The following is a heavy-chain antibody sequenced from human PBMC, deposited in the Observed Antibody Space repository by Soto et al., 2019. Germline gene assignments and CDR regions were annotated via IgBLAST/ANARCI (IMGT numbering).Heavy chain of an antibody. D-gene: IGHD3-3*01. CDR3: AKGRITIFGVLGDC. V-gene: IGHV3-23*01. CDR1: GFTFSSNA. J-gene: IGHJ4*02. Sequence: EVQLLESGGGLVQPGGSLRLSCAASGFTFSSNAMHWVRQAPGKGLEWVSGISGSGYNTYYADSVKGRFTISRDNSKNTLYLQMNSLRAEDTAVYYCAKGRITIFGVLGDCWGQGTLVTVSS. CDR2: ISGSGYNT.